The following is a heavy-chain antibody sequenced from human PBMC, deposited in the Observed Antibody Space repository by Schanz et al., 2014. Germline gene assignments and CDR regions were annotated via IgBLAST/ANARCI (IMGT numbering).Heavy chain of an antibody. Sequence: VRVVESGGGLVKPGGSLRLSCAASGFTFSTYSMNWVRQAPGKGLEWVSTIASGGSHTFYADSVTGRFTISRDNSKNTVYLQMDSLRPEDTAVYYCAKQFLSYYFYGMDVWGQGTTVSVSS. V-gene: IGHV3-NL1*01. CDR3: AKQFLSYYFYGMDV. CDR2: IASGGSHT. CDR1: GFTFSTYS. J-gene: IGHJ6*02.